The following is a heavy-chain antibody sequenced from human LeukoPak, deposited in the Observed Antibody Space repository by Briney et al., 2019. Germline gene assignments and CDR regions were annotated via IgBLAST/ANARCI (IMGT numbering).Heavy chain of an antibody. J-gene: IGHJ4*02. CDR3: AKNRGGQCYSHLDS. V-gene: IGHV3-23*01. CDR2: TSGSGGST. CDR1: GFTFSSYA. Sequence: GGSLRLSCAASGFTFSSYAMSWVRQAPGKGLEWVSGTSGSGGSTYYAGSVKGRFTISRDNSKNTLYLQMNSLRVEDTAVYYCAKNRGGQCYSHLDSWGQGTLVTVSS. D-gene: IGHD2-15*01.